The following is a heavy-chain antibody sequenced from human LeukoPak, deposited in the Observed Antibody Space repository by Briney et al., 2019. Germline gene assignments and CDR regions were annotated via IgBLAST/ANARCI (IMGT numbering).Heavy chain of an antibody. Sequence: PGGSLRLSCAGSGFSFSSYGMHWVRQAPGKGLEWMAFIRSDGSNKYYADSVKGRFTISRDNSKNTLYLQMNSLRAEDTAVYYCARDRQKGPFDYWGQGTLVTVSS. CDR2: IRSDGSNK. J-gene: IGHJ4*02. V-gene: IGHV3-30*02. CDR1: GFSFSSYG. CDR3: ARDRQKGPFDY.